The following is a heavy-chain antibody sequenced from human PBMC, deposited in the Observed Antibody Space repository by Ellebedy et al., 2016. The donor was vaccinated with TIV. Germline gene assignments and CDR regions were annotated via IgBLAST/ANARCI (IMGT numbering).Heavy chain of an antibody. CDR2: ISGSGGST. CDR3: AKAPPGDDFWSGYPIDY. V-gene: IGHV3-23*01. CDR1: GFTFSSYA. D-gene: IGHD3-3*01. J-gene: IGHJ4*02. Sequence: GESLKISXAASGFTFSSYAMSWVRQAPGKGLEWVSAISGSGGSTYYADSVKGRFTISRDNSKNTLYLQMNSLRAEDTAVYYCAKAPPGDDFWSGYPIDYWGQGTLVTVSS.